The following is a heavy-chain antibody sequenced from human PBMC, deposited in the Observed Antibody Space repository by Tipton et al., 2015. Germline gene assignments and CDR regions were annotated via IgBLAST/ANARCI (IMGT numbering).Heavy chain of an antibody. D-gene: IGHD3-3*01. CDR3: ARVSIFGVIIGDWFDP. Sequence: TLSLTCAISGDTVSSYSAAWNWIRQSPSRNLEWLGRTYYRSKWYTDYAVSVKGRITINPDTSKNQFSLHLNSVTPEDTAVYFCARVSIFGVIIGDWFDPWGQGTLVTVSS. V-gene: IGHV6-1*01. CDR1: GDTVSSYSAA. CDR2: TYYRSKWYT. J-gene: IGHJ5*02.